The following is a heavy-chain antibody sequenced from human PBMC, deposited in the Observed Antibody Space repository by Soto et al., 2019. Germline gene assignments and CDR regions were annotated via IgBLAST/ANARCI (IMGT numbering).Heavy chain of an antibody. CDR3: ARRSYESEFDY. Sequence: SQTLSLTCTVSGGSISSSSYYWGWIRPPPGKGLEWIGGIYYSGSTYYNPSLKSRVTISVDTSKNQFSLKLSSVTAADTAVYYCARRSYESEFDYWGQGTLVTVSS. J-gene: IGHJ4*02. CDR2: IYYSGST. V-gene: IGHV4-39*01. D-gene: IGHD5-12*01. CDR1: GGSISSSSYY.